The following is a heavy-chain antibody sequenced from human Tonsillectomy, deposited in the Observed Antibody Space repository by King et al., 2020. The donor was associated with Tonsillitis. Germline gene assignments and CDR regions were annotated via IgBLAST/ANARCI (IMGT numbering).Heavy chain of an antibody. J-gene: IGHJ3*02. CDR3: ARARTSVVPRSAFDI. CDR2: INPSGGST. V-gene: IGHV1-46*03. Sequence: EQLVQSGAEVKQPGASVMVSCTASGYTFSTHQMHWVRQAPGQGLEWMGIINPSGGSTTNAQKFQGRVTMTRDTSTSTVYMEVRNLRSEDTAVYYCARARTSVVPRSAFDIWGQGTLVTVSS. CDR1: GYTFSTHQ. D-gene: IGHD2-21*01.